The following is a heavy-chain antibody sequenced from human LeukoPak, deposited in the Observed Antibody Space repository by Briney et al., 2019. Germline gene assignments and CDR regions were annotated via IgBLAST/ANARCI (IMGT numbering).Heavy chain of an antibody. CDR3: ARENPYYYDSSGYYYAGY. D-gene: IGHD3-22*01. J-gene: IGHJ4*02. CDR2: IIPIFGTA. V-gene: IGHV1-69*13. CDR1: GYTFTSYQ. Sequence: SVKVSCRASGYTFTSYQINWVRQATGQGLEWMGGIIPIFGTANYAQKFQGRVTITADESTSTAYMELSSLRSEDTAVYYCARENPYYYDSSGYYYAGYWGQGTLVTVSS.